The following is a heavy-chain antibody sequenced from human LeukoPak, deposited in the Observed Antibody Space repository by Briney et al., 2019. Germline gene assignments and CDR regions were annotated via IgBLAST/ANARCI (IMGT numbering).Heavy chain of an antibody. CDR1: GYTFTSYG. CDR3: ARDFSVAIFGVVPFDY. CDR2: ISAYNGNT. V-gene: IGHV1-18*01. Sequence: ASMKVSXKASGYTFTSYGISWVRQAPGQGLEWMGWISAYNGNTNYAQKLQGRVTMTTDTSTSTAYMELRSLRSDDTAVYYCARDFSVAIFGVVPFDYWGQGNLVTVSS. J-gene: IGHJ4*02. D-gene: IGHD3-3*01.